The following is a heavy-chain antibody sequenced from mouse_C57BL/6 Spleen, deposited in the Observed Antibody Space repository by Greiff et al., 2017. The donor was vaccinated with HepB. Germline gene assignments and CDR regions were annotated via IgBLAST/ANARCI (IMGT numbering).Heavy chain of an antibody. CDR2: IDPSDSYT. Sequence: VQLQQPGAELVMPGASVKLSCKASGYTFTSYWMHWVKQRPGQGLEWIGEIDPSDSYTNYNQKFKGKSTLTVDKSSSTAYMQLSSLTSEDSAVYYCARPYYYGSSYGGYFDYWGQGTTLTVSS. CDR3: ARPYYYGSSYGGYFDY. V-gene: IGHV1-69*01. J-gene: IGHJ2*01. D-gene: IGHD1-1*01. CDR1: GYTFTSYW.